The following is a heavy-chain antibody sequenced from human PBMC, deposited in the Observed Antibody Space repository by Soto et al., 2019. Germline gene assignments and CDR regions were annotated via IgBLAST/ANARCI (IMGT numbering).Heavy chain of an antibody. J-gene: IGHJ4*02. Sequence: SETLSLTCTVSGGSISSYYWSWIRQPPGKGLEWIGYIYYSGSTNYSPSLKSRVTISVDTSKNQFSLKLSSVTAADTAVYYCARLNLYCSGGSCYPYYFDYWGQGTLVTVSS. V-gene: IGHV4-59*01. CDR2: IYYSGST. D-gene: IGHD2-15*01. CDR1: GGSISSYY. CDR3: ARLNLYCSGGSCYPYYFDY.